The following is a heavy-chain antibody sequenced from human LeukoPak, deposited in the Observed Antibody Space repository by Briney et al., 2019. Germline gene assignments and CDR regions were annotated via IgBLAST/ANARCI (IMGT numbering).Heavy chain of an antibody. Sequence: GGSLRLSCAASGFTFSSYAMSCVRQAPGKGLEWVSAISGSGGSTYYADSVKGRFTISRDNSKNTLSLQMNSLRAEDTAVYYCTKGAQWLYSSTDYWGQGTLVTVSS. CDR2: ISGSGGST. D-gene: IGHD6-19*01. V-gene: IGHV3-23*01. CDR1: GFTFSSYA. CDR3: TKGAQWLYSSTDY. J-gene: IGHJ4*02.